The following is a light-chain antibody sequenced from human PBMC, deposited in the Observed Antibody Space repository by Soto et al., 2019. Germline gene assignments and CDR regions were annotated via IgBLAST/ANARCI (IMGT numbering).Light chain of an antibody. CDR3: QQFNNWPRT. CDR2: DAS. V-gene: IGKV3-15*01. CDR1: QSVSSK. Sequence: EIEMTQSPATLSVSPGERATLSCRASQSVSSKLAWYQQKPGQAPRLLIYDASTRATGIPARFTGSWSGTEFTLTISSLQSEDVAVYYCQQFNNWPRTFGQGTKVDIK. J-gene: IGKJ1*01.